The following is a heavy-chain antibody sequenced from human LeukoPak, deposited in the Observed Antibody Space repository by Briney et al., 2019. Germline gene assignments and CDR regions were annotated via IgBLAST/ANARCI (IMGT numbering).Heavy chain of an antibody. CDR1: GFTFSDYW. CDR3: AKESPGDFDY. J-gene: IGHJ4*02. CDR2: IKGDETEK. Sequence: GGSLRLSCAASGFTFSDYWMHWVRRAPGKGLEWVANIKGDETEKYYVDSVKGRFTISRDNSKNTLYLQMNSLRAEDTAVYYCAKESPGDFDYWGQGTLVTVSS. D-gene: IGHD7-27*01. V-gene: IGHV3-7*03.